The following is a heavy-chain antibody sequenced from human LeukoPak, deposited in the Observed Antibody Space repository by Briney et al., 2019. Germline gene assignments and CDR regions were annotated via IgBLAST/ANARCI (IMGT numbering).Heavy chain of an antibody. CDR3: AKVGSSWYSHFDY. CDR1: GGSISSYY. J-gene: IGHJ4*02. V-gene: IGHV4-59*08. CDR2: IYYSGST. D-gene: IGHD6-13*01. Sequence: SETLSLTCTVSGGSISSYYWSWIRQPPGKGLEWIGYIYYSGSTNYNPSLKSRVTISVDTSKNQFSLKPSSVTAADTAVYYCAKVGSSWYSHFDYWGQGTLVTVSS.